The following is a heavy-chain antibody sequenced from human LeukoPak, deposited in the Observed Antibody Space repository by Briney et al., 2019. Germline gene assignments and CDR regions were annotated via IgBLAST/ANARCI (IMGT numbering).Heavy chain of an antibody. Sequence: GGSLRLSCTASGFTFAVYAMTWFGQAPGRGRECVGLISGKAAGGTTEYAASVKGRFTISRDDLKSIVYLQITSLQTEDTAVYYCTRWSGFNYWGQGTLVTVSS. CDR2: ISGKAAGGTT. CDR3: TRWSGFNY. J-gene: IGHJ4*02. V-gene: IGHV3-49*03. CDR1: GFTFAVYA. D-gene: IGHD3-3*01.